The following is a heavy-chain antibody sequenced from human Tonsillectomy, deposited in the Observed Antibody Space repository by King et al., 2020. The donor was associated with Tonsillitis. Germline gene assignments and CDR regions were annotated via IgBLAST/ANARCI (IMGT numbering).Heavy chain of an antibody. CDR2: IWYDGSNK. J-gene: IGHJ4*02. D-gene: IGHD6-19*01. Sequence: HVQLVESGGGVVQPGRSLRLSCAASGFTFSSYGMHWVRQAPGKGLEWVAVIWYDGSNKYYADSVKGRFTISRDNSKNTLYLQMNSLRAEDTAVYYCARDRDSSGWFDYWGQGTLVTVSS. CDR1: GFTFSSYG. V-gene: IGHV3-33*01. CDR3: ARDRDSSGWFDY.